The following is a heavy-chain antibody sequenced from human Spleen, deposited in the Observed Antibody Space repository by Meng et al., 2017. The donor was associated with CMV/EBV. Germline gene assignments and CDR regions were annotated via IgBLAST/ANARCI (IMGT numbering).Heavy chain of an antibody. Sequence: GGSLRLSCTGSGFTFGDYAMSWVRQAPGKGLEWVGFIRSKPYGGTTEFAASVKGRFSISRDDSTSIAYLQMNSLKTEDTAVYYCTRDLEGYYGSGSLLYYYGMDVWGQGTTVTVSS. CDR2: IRSKPYGGTT. CDR1: GFTFGDYA. D-gene: IGHD3-10*01. CDR3: TRDLEGYYGSGSLLYYYGMDV. J-gene: IGHJ6*02. V-gene: IGHV3-49*04.